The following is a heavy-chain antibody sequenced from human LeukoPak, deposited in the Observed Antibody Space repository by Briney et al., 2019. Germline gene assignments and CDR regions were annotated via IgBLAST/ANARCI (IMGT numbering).Heavy chain of an antibody. CDR2: IYHSGST. Sequence: PSETLSLTCTVSGYSISSGYYWGWVRQPPGKGLEWIGSIYHSGSTYYNPSLKSRVTISVDTSKNQFSLKLSSVTAADTAVYYCANTKTLWFGELSGGYFDYWGQGTLVTVSS. D-gene: IGHD3-10*01. CDR3: ANTKTLWFGELSGGYFDY. CDR1: GYSISSGYY. V-gene: IGHV4-38-2*02. J-gene: IGHJ4*02.